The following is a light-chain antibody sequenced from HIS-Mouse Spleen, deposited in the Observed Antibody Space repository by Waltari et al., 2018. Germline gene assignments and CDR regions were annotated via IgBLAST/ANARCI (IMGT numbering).Light chain of an antibody. J-gene: IGLJ2*01. CDR2: DVS. CDR3: SSYTSSSFNVV. CDR1: SRDVGGYNY. V-gene: IGLV2-14*03. Sequence: QSALTQPASVSGSPGQSITTPCTGTSRDVGGYNYVSWYQQHPGKAPKHMIYDVSNRPSGVSNRFSGSKSGNTASLTISGLQAEDEADYYCSSYTSSSFNVVFGGGTKLTVL.